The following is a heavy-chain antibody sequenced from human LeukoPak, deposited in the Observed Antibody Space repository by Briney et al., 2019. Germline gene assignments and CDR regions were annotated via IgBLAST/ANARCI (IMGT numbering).Heavy chain of an antibody. CDR2: INPSSGAT. D-gene: IGHD1-26*01. CDR1: GYTFTSYY. CDR3: ARATNFYYYYGMDV. V-gene: IGHV1-46*01. Sequence: GASVKVSCKTSGYTFTSYYIHWVRQAPGQGLEWMGIINPSSGATNYAQKFHGRVTMTRDTSTSTVYMELSSQRSEDTAVYYCARATNFYYYYGMDVWGQGTTVTVSS. J-gene: IGHJ6*02.